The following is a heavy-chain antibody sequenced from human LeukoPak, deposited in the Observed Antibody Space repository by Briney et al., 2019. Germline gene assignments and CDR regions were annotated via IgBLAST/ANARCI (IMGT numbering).Heavy chain of an antibody. CDR2: ISGDGGST. CDR3: ARESETSGWYDY. V-gene: IGHV3-43*02. J-gene: IGHJ4*02. D-gene: IGHD6-19*01. Sequence: GGSLRLSCAAPGFIFDNYAIHWVRQAPGKGLEWVSLISGDGGSTFYADSVRGRFTISRDNTRKSLSLQMSSLRGGDTALYYCARESETSGWYDYWGQGTLVTVSS. CDR1: GFIFDNYA.